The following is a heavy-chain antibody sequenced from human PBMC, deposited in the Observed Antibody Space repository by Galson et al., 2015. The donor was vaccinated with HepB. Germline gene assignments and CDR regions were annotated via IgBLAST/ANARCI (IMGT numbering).Heavy chain of an antibody. CDR1: GFTFSSYG. CDR3: AKDYGGNSGEVLGAFDI. D-gene: IGHD4-23*01. V-gene: IGHV3-30*18. CDR2: ISYDGSNK. Sequence: SLRLSCAASGFTFSSYGMHWVRQAPGKGLEWVAVISYDGSNKYYADSVKGRFTISRDNSKNTLYLQMNSLRAEDTAVYYCAKDYGGNSGEVLGAFDIWGQGTMVTVSS. J-gene: IGHJ3*02.